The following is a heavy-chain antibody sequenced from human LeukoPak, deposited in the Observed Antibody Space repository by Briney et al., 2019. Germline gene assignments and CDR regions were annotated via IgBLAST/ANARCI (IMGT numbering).Heavy chain of an antibody. J-gene: IGHJ4*02. D-gene: IGHD6-13*01. CDR3: ARDTPGIAAL. V-gene: IGHV4-38-2*02. Sequence: SETLSLTCTVSGYSISSGYYWGWIRQPPGKGLEWIGNIYDSGSGSTNYNPSLKSRVSISVDTSKNQFSLKLSSVTAADTAVYYCARDTPGIAALWGQGTLVTVSS. CDR1: GYSISSGYY. CDR2: IYDSGSGST.